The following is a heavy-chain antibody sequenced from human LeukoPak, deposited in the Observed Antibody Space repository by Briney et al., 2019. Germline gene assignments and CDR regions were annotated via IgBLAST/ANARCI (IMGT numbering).Heavy chain of an antibody. CDR3: ATYRRVLLPFES. J-gene: IGHJ4*02. CDR2: IFPSGGEI. CDR1: GFTFSTFA. D-gene: IGHD2-8*02. Sequence: GGSLRLSCAASGFTFSTFAMIWARQPPGKGLEWVSSIFPSGGEIHYADSVRGRFTISRDNSKSTLSLQMNSLRAEDTAIYYCATYRRVLLPFESWGQGTLVTVSS. V-gene: IGHV3-23*01.